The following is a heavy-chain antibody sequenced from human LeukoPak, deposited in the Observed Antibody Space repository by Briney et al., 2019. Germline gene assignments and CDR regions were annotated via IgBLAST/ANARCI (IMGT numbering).Heavy chain of an antibody. V-gene: IGHV4-34*01. CDR2: INHSRTT. Sequence: KSSETLSLTCAVYGGSFSGYYWSWIRQPPGKGLKWIGGINHSRTTNYNPSLKSRVTISVDTSKNQFSLKLSSVTAADTAVYYCARDVDATSGWFDPWGQGTLVTVSS. CDR3: ARDVDATSGWFDP. D-gene: IGHD2-15*01. J-gene: IGHJ5*02. CDR1: GGSFSGYY.